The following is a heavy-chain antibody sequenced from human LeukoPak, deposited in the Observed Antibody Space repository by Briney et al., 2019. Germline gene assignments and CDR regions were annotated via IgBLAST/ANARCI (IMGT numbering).Heavy chain of an antibody. J-gene: IGHJ3*02. CDR2: ITNNGGST. V-gene: IGHV3-64*01. Sequence: GGSLRLSCGASGFTFSSYAMHWVRQAPGKGLEYVSAITNNGGSTYYTNSVKGRFTISRDNSKSTLYLQMGSLRDEDMAVYYCAKDLGTTGAFDIWGQGTMVTVSS. D-gene: IGHD1-1*01. CDR1: GFTFSSYA. CDR3: AKDLGTTGAFDI.